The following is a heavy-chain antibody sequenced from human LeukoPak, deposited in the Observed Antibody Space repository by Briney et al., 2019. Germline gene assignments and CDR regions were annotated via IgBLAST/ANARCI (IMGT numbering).Heavy chain of an antibody. J-gene: IGHJ4*02. CDR1: GFTFGDYA. CDR3: TREALTSSIAARSLDY. V-gene: IGHV3-49*03. D-gene: IGHD6-6*01. Sequence: GGSLRLSCTASGFTFGDYAMSWFRQAPGKGLEWVGFIRSKAYGGTTEYAASVKGRFTISRDDSKSIAYLQMNSLKTEDTAVYYCTREALTSSIAARSLDYWGQGTLVTVSS. CDR2: IRSKAYGGTT.